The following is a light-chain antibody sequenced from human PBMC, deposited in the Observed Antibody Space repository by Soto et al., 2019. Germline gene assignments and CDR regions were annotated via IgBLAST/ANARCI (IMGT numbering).Light chain of an antibody. CDR3: QQYDNLPT. CDR2: AAS. CDR1: QSISSY. V-gene: IGKV1-39*01. Sequence: DIQMTQSPSSLSASVGDRVTITCRASQSISSYLNWYQQKPGKAPKLLIYAASSLQSGVPSRFSGSGSGTDFTLTISSLQPEDFATYYCQQYDNLPTFGQGTKVEIK. J-gene: IGKJ1*01.